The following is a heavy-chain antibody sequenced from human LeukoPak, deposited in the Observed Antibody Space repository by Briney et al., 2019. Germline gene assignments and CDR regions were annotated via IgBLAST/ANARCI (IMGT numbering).Heavy chain of an antibody. CDR3: AKYRDYHFDF. CDR2: ISYDGSNK. V-gene: IGHV3-30*18. D-gene: IGHD4-17*01. Sequence: GGSLRLSCAASGFTFSRYGMRWVRQAPGKGLEWLAVISYDGSNKYYVDSVKGRFTISRDNSKNTLYLQINRLRDEDTALYYCAKYRDYHFDFWGQGTLVTVSS. CDR1: GFTFSRYG. J-gene: IGHJ4*02.